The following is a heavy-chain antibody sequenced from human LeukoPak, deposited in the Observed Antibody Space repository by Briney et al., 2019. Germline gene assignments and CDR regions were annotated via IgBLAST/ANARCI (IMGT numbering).Heavy chain of an antibody. V-gene: IGHV1-69*05. D-gene: IGHD1-14*01. Sequence: GASVKVSCKASGGTFSSYAISWVRQAPGQGLEWMGGIIPIFGTANYAQKFQGRVTVTTDESTSTAYMELSSLRSEDTAVYYCAVPPANHYYYSMDVWGKGTTVTVSS. CDR2: IIPIFGTA. CDR3: AVPPANHYYYSMDV. CDR1: GGTFSSYA. J-gene: IGHJ6*03.